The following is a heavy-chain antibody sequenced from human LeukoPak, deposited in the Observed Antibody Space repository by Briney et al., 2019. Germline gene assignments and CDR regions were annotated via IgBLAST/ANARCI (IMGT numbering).Heavy chain of an antibody. Sequence: GGSLRLSCAASGFTFSSYWMTWVRQAPGKGLEWVANIKQDGSEEYYVDSVKGRFTIPRDNAKSSLYLQMNSLGAEDSAVYYCARWNWLPDYWGQGTLVTVSS. CDR2: IKQDGSEE. CDR3: ARWNWLPDY. CDR1: GFTFSSYW. J-gene: IGHJ4*02. D-gene: IGHD3-9*01. V-gene: IGHV3-7*01.